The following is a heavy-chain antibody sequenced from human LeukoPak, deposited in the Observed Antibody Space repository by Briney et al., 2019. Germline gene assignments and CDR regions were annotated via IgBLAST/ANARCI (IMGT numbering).Heavy chain of an antibody. D-gene: IGHD1-26*01. V-gene: IGHV3-7*01. CDR1: EFIFSRYW. CDR3: ARADYSGRIFDH. J-gene: IGHJ4*02. CDR2: IKEGGSEK. Sequence: GGSLRLSCAASEFIFSRYWMTWVRQAPGKGLEWVANIKEGGSEKYYVDSVKGRFTISRDNAKNSLYLQMNSLRAEDTAVYYCARADYSGRIFDHWGQGTLVTFSS.